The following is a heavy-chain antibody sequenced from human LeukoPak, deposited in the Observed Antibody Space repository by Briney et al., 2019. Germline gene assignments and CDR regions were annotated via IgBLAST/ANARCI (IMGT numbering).Heavy chain of an antibody. CDR1: GGSISSYY. J-gene: IGHJ2*01. Sequence: SETLSLTCTVSGGSISSYYWSWIRQPPGKGLEWIGYISYSGSTNFNPSLKSRVTISVDTSKNQFSLKLSSVTTADTAVYYCARSVVTLYWYFDLWGRGTLVTVSS. D-gene: IGHD4-23*01. CDR2: ISYSGST. V-gene: IGHV4-59*01. CDR3: ARSVVTLYWYFDL.